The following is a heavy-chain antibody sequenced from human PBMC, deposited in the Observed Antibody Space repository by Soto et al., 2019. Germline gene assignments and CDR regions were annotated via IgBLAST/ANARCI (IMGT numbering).Heavy chain of an antibody. CDR2: IYYSGST. V-gene: IGHV4-39*01. J-gene: IGHJ4*02. CDR1: GGSISSSSYY. CDR3: ARRRGSYRPIDY. Sequence: SETLSLTCTVSGGSISSSSYYWGWIRQPPGKGLEWIGSIYYSGSTYYNPSLKSRVTISVDTSKNQFSLKLSSVTAADTAVYYCARRRGSYRPIDYWGQGTLVTVSS. D-gene: IGHD1-26*01.